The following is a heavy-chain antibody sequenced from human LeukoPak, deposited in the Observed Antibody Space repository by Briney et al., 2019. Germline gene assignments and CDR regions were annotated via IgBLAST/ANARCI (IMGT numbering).Heavy chain of an antibody. CDR3: ARDRIFPVCRGGSCLPNYYYYYMDV. CDR2: IKQDGSEK. D-gene: IGHD2-15*01. V-gene: IGHV3-7*01. Sequence: PGGSLRLSCAASGFTFSSYWMSWVRQAPGKGLEWVANIKQDGSEKYYVDSVKGRFTISRDNAKNSLYLQMNSLRAEDTAVYYCARDRIFPVCRGGSCLPNYYYYYMDVWGKGTTVTVSS. J-gene: IGHJ6*03. CDR1: GFTFSSYW.